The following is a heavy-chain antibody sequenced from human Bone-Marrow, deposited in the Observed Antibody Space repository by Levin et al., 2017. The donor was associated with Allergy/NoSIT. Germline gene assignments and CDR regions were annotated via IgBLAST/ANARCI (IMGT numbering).Heavy chain of an antibody. V-gene: IGHV3-21*01. J-gene: IGHJ3*02. CDR3: ARGIIGDVRVAHKEAFDI. CDR1: GFTFSDAW. Sequence: GGSLRLSCAASGFTFSDAWMNWVRQAPGKGLEWVSSISSSGSDMYYVDSVKGRFTISRDNAKNSLTLQMNSLRAEDTAVYYCARGIIGDVRVAHKEAFDIWGQGTMVSVSS. CDR2: ISSSGSDM. D-gene: IGHD2-8*02.